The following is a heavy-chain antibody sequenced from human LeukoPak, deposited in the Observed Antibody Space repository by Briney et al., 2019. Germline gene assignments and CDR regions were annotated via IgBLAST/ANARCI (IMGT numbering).Heavy chain of an antibody. Sequence: GGSLRLSCAASGFTFSSYSMNWVRQAPGKGLEWVSFISSSSRYIYYADSVKGRFTISRDNAKNSLYLQMNSLRVEDTAVYYCARDRGYYDSSGYTPIDHWGQGTLVTVSS. CDR1: GFTFSSYS. CDR2: ISSSSRYI. J-gene: IGHJ4*02. CDR3: ARDRGYYDSSGYTPIDH. D-gene: IGHD3-22*01. V-gene: IGHV3-21*01.